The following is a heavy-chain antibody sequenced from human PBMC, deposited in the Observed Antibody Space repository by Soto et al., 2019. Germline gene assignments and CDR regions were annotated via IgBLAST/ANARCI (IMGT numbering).Heavy chain of an antibody. CDR2: IYHSGST. CDR1: GGSISSSNW. CDR3: AREGYSSSWNWFDP. J-gene: IGHJ5*02. D-gene: IGHD6-13*01. Sequence: QVQLQESGPGLVKPSGTLSLTCAVSGGSISSSNWWSWVRQPPGKGLEWIGEIYHSGSTNYNPSPKSRVTLSVDKSKTQFSLKLSSVTAADTAVYYCAREGYSSSWNWFDPWGQGTLVTVSS. V-gene: IGHV4-4*02.